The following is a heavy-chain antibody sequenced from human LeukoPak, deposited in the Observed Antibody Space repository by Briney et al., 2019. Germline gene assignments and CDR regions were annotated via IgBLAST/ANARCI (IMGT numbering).Heavy chain of an antibody. CDR2: INPNSGDT. V-gene: IGHV1-2*02. CDR3: ARGGRGYCSSTSCHTGYYYYMDV. D-gene: IGHD2-2*02. Sequence: ASVKVSCKASGYTFTGYYMNWVRQAPGQGLEWMGWINPNSGDTNYAQKFQGRVTMTRDTSISTAYMELSRLRSDDAAVYYCARGGRGYCSSTSCHTGYYYYMDVWGKGTTVNVSS. CDR1: GYTFTGYY. J-gene: IGHJ6*03.